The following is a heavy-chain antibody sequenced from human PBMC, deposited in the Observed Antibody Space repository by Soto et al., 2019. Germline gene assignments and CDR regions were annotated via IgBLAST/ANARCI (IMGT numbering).Heavy chain of an antibody. D-gene: IGHD3-22*01. CDR2: IYHLGAS. CDR3: ARERLSDSSGHSAYFDS. V-gene: IGHV4-30-4*01. Sequence: KPSETLSLTCTVSGGSINSGDYYWSWIRQPPGKGLEWIGYIYHLGASYYDPSLKSRAVILVDTSKNHFSLSLSSVTAADTAVYYCARERLSDSSGHSAYFDSWGQGTLVTVSS. CDR1: GGSINSGDYY. J-gene: IGHJ4*02.